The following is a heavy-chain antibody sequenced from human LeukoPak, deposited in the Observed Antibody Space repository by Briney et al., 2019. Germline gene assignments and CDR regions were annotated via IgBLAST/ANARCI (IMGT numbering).Heavy chain of an antibody. CDR1: GCNFNRYS. J-gene: IGHJ4*02. V-gene: IGHV3-48*01. CDR3: ARVGKYNDVDY. Sequence: GGSLRLSCVASGCNFNRYSMNWVRQAPGKGLEWVSYMNSFSDSTIYYSDSVKGRFTISRDNAKNSLYLQMNSLRVEDTAVYYCARVGKYNDVDYWGQGTLVTVSS. D-gene: IGHD1-14*01. CDR2: MNSFSDSTI.